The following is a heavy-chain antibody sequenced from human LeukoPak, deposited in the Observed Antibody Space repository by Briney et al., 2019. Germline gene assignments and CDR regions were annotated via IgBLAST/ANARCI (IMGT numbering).Heavy chain of an antibody. Sequence: GRSPGDSCAASGFTFGSFAMHCVRQAPGLRLACGVVISYDGSNKYYADSVKGRFTISRDNSKNTLYLQMNSLRAEDTAVYYCARDYGQWLVPIHDYWGQGTLVTVSS. J-gene: IGHJ4*02. CDR1: GFTFGSFA. CDR3: ARDYGQWLVPIHDY. V-gene: IGHV3-30*11. D-gene: IGHD6-19*01. CDR2: ISYDGSNK.